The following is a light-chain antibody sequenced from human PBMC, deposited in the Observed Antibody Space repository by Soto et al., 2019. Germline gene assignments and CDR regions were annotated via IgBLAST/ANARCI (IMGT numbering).Light chain of an antibody. CDR2: KAS. V-gene: IGKV1-5*03. J-gene: IGKJ1*01. CDR1: QSFTTW. Sequence: DIQMTQSPSTLSASVGDRVTITCRASQSFTTWLAWYQQKPGQAPKLLIYKASTLESGVPSRFSGSGSGTEYTLTISSLQPDEFATYYCLQYDTYPWTFGQGTKVGIK. CDR3: LQYDTYPWT.